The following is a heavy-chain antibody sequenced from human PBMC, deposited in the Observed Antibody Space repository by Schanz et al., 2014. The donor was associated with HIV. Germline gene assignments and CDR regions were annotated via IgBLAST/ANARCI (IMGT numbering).Heavy chain of an antibody. V-gene: IGHV3-23*01. CDR1: TFTFSTYA. D-gene: IGHD3-10*01. CDR2: ISGSGGST. CDR3: ARGSGPYYYYYGMDV. J-gene: IGHJ6*02. Sequence: EVQLLESGGGLVQPGGSLRLSCAASTFTFSTYAMSWVRQAPGKGLEWVSVISGSGGSTYYADSVKGRFTISRDNSKNTLYLQMNSLRVEDTAVYYCARGSGPYYYYYGMDVWGQGTTVTVSS.